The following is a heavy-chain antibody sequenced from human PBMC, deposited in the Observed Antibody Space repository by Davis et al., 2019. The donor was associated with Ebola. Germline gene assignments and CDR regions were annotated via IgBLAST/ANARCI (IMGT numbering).Heavy chain of an antibody. J-gene: IGHJ6*04. CDR3: ARESTTIFGVVIAYYGMDV. D-gene: IGHD3-3*01. Sequence: PGGSLRLSCAASGFTVSSNYMSWVRQAPGKGLEWVSVIYSGGSTYYADSVKGRFTISRDNSKNTLYLQMNSLRAEDTAVYYCARESTTIFGVVIAYYGMDVWGKGTTVTVSS. V-gene: IGHV3-53*01. CDR1: GFTVSSNY. CDR2: IYSGGST.